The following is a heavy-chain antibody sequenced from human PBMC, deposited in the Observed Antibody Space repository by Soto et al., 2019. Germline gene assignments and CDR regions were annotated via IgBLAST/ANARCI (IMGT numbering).Heavy chain of an antibody. J-gene: IGHJ5*02. CDR2: VYNSGST. V-gene: IGHV4-59*01. CDR1: GGSITSYN. Sequence: SETLSLTYTVSGGSITSYNWNWLRQPPGKALEWIGYVYNSGSTNYNPSLKSRVTISVDTSKNQFSLKVNSVTAADTAVYYCARRAVVAVTGSLDNWLDPWGQGILVTVSS. CDR3: ARRAVVAVTGSLDNWLDP. D-gene: IGHD2-21*01.